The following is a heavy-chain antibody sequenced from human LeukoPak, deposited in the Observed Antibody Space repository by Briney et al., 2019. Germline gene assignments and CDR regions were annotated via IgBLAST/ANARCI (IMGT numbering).Heavy chain of an antibody. D-gene: IGHD3-3*01. CDR1: GYTFTSYD. Sequence: GASVKVSCKASGYTFTSYDINWVRQATGQGLEWMGGMNPNSGNTGYAQKFQGRVTMTRNTSISTAYMELSSLRSEDTAVYYCARDFYLYDFWSGYPYYFDYWGQGTLVTVSS. CDR3: ARDFYLYDFWSGYPYYFDY. V-gene: IGHV1-8*01. CDR2: MNPNSGNT. J-gene: IGHJ4*02.